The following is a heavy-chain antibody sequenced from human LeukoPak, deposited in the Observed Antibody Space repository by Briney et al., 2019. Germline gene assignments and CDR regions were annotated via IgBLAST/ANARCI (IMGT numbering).Heavy chain of an antibody. D-gene: IGHD6-13*01. CDR3: ARGLAAAGNYYYYYMDV. CDR1: GGSISSGSYY. V-gene: IGHV4-61*02. Sequence: MASETLSLTCTVSGGSISSGSYYWSWIRQPAGKGLEWIGRIYTSGSTNYNPSLKSRVTISVDTSKNQFSLKLSSVTAADTAVYYCARGLAAAGNYYYYYMDVWGKGTTVTVSS. CDR2: IYTSGST. J-gene: IGHJ6*03.